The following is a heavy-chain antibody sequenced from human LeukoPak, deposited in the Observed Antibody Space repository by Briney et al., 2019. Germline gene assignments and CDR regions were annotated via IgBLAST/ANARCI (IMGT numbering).Heavy chain of an antibody. CDR1: GGTFSSYA. J-gene: IGHJ4*02. CDR3: ASAGEWFGEFHTYDY. Sequence: VKVSCKASGGTFSSYAISWVRQAPGQGLEWMGRIIPILGIANYAQKFQGRVTITADKSTSTAYMELSSLRSEDTAVYYCASAGEWFGEFHTYDYWGQGTLVTVSS. D-gene: IGHD3-10*01. CDR2: IIPILGIA. V-gene: IGHV1-69*10.